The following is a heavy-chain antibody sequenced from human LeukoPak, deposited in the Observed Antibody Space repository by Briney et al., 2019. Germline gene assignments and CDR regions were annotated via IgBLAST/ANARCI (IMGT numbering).Heavy chain of an antibody. D-gene: IGHD6-19*01. J-gene: IGHJ4*02. CDR3: ARPFRGSSGWYRY. Sequence: KPSETLSPTCTVSGGSISSSSYYWGWIRQPPGKGLEWIGSIYYSGSTYYNPSLKSRVTISVDTSKNQFSLKLSSVTAADTAVYYCARPFRGSSGWYRYWGQGTLVTVSS. CDR2: IYYSGST. CDR1: GGSISSSSYY. V-gene: IGHV4-39*01.